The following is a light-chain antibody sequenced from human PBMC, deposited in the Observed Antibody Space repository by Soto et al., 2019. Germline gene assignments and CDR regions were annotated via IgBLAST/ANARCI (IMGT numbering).Light chain of an antibody. V-gene: IGKV3-20*01. CDR2: GTS. CDR1: QSVSSSY. CDR3: QQYGASPWT. J-gene: IGKJ1*01. Sequence: EIVLTQSPGTLSLSPGERATLSCRASQSVSSSYLAWYQQKPGQAPRLLLYGTSSRATGIPDRFSGSGSWTDFTLTISGLEPEDFAVYYCQQYGASPWTFGQGTKVEIK.